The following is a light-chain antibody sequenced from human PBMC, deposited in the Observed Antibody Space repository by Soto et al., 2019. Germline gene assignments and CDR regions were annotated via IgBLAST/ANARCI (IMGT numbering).Light chain of an antibody. CDR1: QSVSSSY. J-gene: IGKJ5*01. V-gene: IGKV3-20*01. CDR2: GAS. Sequence: ELVLTQSPGTLSLSPGERATLSCRASQSVSSSYLAWYQQKPGQAPRLLIYGASSRATGIPDRFSGSGSGTDFTLTISRLEPEDFAVYYCQQYNNWPPITFGQGTRLEIK. CDR3: QQYNNWPPIT.